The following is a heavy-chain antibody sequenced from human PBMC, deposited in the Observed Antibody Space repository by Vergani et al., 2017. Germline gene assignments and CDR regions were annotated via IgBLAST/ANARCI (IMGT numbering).Heavy chain of an antibody. Sequence: QVQLQESGPGLVKPSQTLSLTCSVSGDSISSGVYYWNWIRQHPGKGLEWIGYIYSTGSTHHNPSLRRRINMSVDTSKNQFSLNLNSVTAADTAMYYCARMGGYDEGDAFRIGYFDSWGPGTLVTVSA. CDR3: ARMGGYDEGDAFRIGYFDS. CDR2: IYSTGST. V-gene: IGHV4-31*03. CDR1: GDSISSGVYY. J-gene: IGHJ4*02. D-gene: IGHD3-22*01.